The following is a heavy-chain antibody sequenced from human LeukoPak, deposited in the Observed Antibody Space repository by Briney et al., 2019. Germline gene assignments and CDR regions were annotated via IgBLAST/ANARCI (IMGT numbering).Heavy chain of an antibody. Sequence: SETLSLTCAVYGGSFRGYYWSWIRQPPGKGLEWIGEINHSGSTNYNPSLKSRVTISVDTSKNQFPLKLSSVTAADTAVYYCARAFPYYYDSSGYYYFDYWGQGTLVTVSS. CDR3: ARAFPYYYDSSGYYYFDY. CDR2: INHSGST. CDR1: GGSFRGYY. V-gene: IGHV4-34*01. J-gene: IGHJ4*02. D-gene: IGHD3-22*01.